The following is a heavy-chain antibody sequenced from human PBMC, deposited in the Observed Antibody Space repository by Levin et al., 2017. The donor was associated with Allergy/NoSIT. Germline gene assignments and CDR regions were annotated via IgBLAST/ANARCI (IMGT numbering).Heavy chain of an antibody. CDR2: IYWDDDK. V-gene: IGHV2-5*02. Sequence: SGPTLVKPTQTLTLTCTFSGISLSTIGVGVGWIRQPPGKALEWLALIYWDDDKRYSPSLKSRLTITQDTSKNQVVLTMTNMDPVDSATYYCARSQSRQNSVSVKDRGTVDYWGQGSLVTVSS. D-gene: IGHD2/OR15-2a*01. CDR3: ARSQSRQNSVSVKDRGTVDY. CDR1: GISLSTIGVG. J-gene: IGHJ4*02.